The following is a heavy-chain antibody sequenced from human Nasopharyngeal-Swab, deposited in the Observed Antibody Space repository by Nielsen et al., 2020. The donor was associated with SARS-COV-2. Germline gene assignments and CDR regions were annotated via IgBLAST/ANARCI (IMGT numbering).Heavy chain of an antibody. D-gene: IGHD1-26*01. CDR2: ISSSSSYI. CDR1: GFTFSSYS. CDR3: AADSGSYFGYYYYGMDV. V-gene: IGHV3-21*01. J-gene: IGHJ6*02. Sequence: GESLKISCAASGFTFSSYSMNWVRQAPGKGLEWVSSISSSSSYIYYADSVKGRFTISRDNAKNSLYLQMNSLRAEDTAVYYCAADSGSYFGYYYYGMDVWSQGTTVTVSS.